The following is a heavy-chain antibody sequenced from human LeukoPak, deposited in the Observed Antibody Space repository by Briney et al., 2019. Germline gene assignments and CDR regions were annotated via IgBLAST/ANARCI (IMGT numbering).Heavy chain of an antibody. J-gene: IGHJ1*01. CDR3: ARALSGTYGFFQH. CDR1: GGSISNYY. CDR2: IYYSGST. Sequence: PSETLSLTCTVSGGSISNYYWSWIRQPPGKGLEWIGYIYYSGSTYYNPSLRSRVTISVDTSKNQFSLNLNSVTAADTAVYYCARALSGTYGFFQHWGQGTLVTVSS. D-gene: IGHD1-26*01. V-gene: IGHV4-59*01.